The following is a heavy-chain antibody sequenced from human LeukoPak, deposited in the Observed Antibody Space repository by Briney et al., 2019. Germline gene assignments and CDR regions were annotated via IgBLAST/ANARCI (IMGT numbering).Heavy chain of an antibody. J-gene: IGHJ5*02. CDR3: ARSRGDCSSTSCWGTGFDP. CDR2: IWYDGSNK. D-gene: IGHD2-2*01. Sequence: GGSLRLSCAASGFTFSSYGMHWVRQAPGKGLEWVAVIWYDGSNKYYADSVKGRFTISRDNSKNTLYLQMNSLRAEDTAVYYCARSRGDCSSTSCWGTGFDPWGQGTLVTVSS. CDR1: GFTFSSYG. V-gene: IGHV3-33*01.